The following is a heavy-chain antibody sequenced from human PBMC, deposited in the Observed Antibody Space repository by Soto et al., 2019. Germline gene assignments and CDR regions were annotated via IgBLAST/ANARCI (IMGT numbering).Heavy chain of an antibody. CDR2: IKQDGSEK. CDR1: GFTFSSYW. J-gene: IGHJ4*02. D-gene: IGHD3-9*01. CDR3: ASGAGNYDILTGYPLDY. Sequence: EVQLLESGGDLVQPGGSLRLSCTASGFTFSSYWMSWVRQAPGKGLEWVANIKQDGSEKYYVDSVKGRFTISRDNAKNSLYLQMNSLRAEDTAVYYCASGAGNYDILTGYPLDYWGQGTLVTVSS. V-gene: IGHV3-7*01.